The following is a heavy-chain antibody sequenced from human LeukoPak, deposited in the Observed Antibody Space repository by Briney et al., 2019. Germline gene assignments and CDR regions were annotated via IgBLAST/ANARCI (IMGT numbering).Heavy chain of an antibody. Sequence: SETLSLTCAVYGGSFSGYYWSWIRQPPGKGLEWIGEINHSGSTNYNPSLKSRVTISVDTSKNQFSLKLSSVTAADTAVYYCARGFDVLRFLEPGMDVWGQGTTVTVSS. CDR2: INHSGST. CDR1: GGSFSGYY. CDR3: ARGFDVLRFLEPGMDV. D-gene: IGHD3-3*01. J-gene: IGHJ6*02. V-gene: IGHV4-34*01.